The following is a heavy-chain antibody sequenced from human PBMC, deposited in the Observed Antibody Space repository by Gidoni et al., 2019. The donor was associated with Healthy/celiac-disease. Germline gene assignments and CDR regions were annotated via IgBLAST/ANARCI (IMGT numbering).Heavy chain of an antibody. D-gene: IGHD6-19*01. V-gene: IGHV1-69*01. CDR1: GGTFSSYA. CDR2: IIPIFGTA. J-gene: IGHJ6*02. CDR3: ARLSSDGSGWLIYYYGMDV. Sequence: QVQLVQSGAEVKKPGPSVTVSCKASGGTFSSYAISWVRQAPGQGLEWMGGIIPIFGTANYAQKFQGRVTITADESTSTAYMELSSLRSEDTAVYYCARLSSDGSGWLIYYYGMDVWGQGTTVTVSS.